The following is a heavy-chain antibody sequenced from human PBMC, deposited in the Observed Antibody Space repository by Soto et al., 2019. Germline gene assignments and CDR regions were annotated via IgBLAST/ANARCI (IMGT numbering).Heavy chain of an antibody. D-gene: IGHD6-13*01. Sequence: EVHLLESGGGLVQPGGSLRLSCAASGFTFSSHAMGWVRQVPGKGLEWVSSISDTGVSPYYADSVKGRFAISRDNSGNTLCLQMNNLRAEDTAIYYCAKVLSAAARFYFADWGQGTLVTVSS. CDR2: ISDTGVSP. V-gene: IGHV3-23*01. J-gene: IGHJ4*02. CDR3: AKVLSAAARFYFAD. CDR1: GFTFSSHA.